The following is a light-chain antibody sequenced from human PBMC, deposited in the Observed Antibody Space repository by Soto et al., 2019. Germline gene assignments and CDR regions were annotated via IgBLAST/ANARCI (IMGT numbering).Light chain of an antibody. CDR2: GAS. CDR1: QSVSSSY. J-gene: IGKJ4*01. Sequence: EMALTQSPGTLALSPGERATLSCRASQSVSSSYLAWYQQKPGQAPMLLIYGASSRATGIPDRFSGSGSGTDFTLTISRLEPEDFAVYYCQQYGSSLTVGGGTKVEIK. CDR3: QQYGSSLT. V-gene: IGKV3-20*01.